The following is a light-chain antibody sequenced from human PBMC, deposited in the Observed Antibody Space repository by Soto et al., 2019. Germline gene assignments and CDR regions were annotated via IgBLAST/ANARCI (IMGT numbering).Light chain of an antibody. Sequence: QSALTQPASVSGSPGQSITISCTGTSSDVGGYNYVSWYQQHPGKAPKLMIYEVSDRPSGVSNRFSASKSGNTASLTISGLQAEDEADYYCSSYSTRTSLVVFGGGTKLTVL. CDR2: EVS. CDR1: SSDVGGYNY. J-gene: IGLJ2*01. CDR3: SSYSTRTSLVV. V-gene: IGLV2-14*01.